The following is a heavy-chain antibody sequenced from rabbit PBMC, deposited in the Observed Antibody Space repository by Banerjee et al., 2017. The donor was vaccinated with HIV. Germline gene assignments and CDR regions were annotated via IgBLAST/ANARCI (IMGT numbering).Heavy chain of an antibody. Sequence: QEQLEESGGGLVKPGASLTLTCTASGFSFSGSYYMCWVRQAPGRGLELIACIYTTSGSTYYASWAKGRFTISKTSSTTVTLQMTSLTAADTATYFCAREAANAAGHCFAYFNLWGPGTLVTVS. V-gene: IGHV1S45*01. D-gene: IGHD3-3*01. CDR1: GFSFSGSYY. J-gene: IGHJ4*01. CDR3: AREAANAAGHCFAYFNL. CDR2: IYTTSGST.